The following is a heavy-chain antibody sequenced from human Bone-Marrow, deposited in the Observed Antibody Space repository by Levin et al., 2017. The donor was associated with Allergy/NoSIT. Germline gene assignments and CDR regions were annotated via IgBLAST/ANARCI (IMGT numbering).Heavy chain of an antibody. D-gene: IGHD1-1*01. CDR1: GGSFTNYV. Sequence: SETLSLTCTVSGGSFTNYVFGWIRQPPGQGLEWIGFIYHSGGTTYNRSLRSRVTMSLDTSKNQFSLKLSSVTATDTALYYCASRPYHGNNWADAFDIWGQGTMVTVSS. CDR2: IYHSGGT. J-gene: IGHJ3*02. V-gene: IGHV4-59*08. CDR3: ASRPYHGNNWADAFDI.